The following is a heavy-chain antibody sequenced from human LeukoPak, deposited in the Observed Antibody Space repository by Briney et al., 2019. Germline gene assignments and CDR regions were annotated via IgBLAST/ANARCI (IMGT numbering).Heavy chain of an antibody. CDR3: AREGYSYGLGFDY. D-gene: IGHD5-18*01. CDR2: IWYDGSNK. CDR1: GFTFSSYG. Sequence: PGGSLRLSCAASGFTFSSYGMHWVRQAPGKGLEWVAVIWYDGSNKYYADSVKGRFTISRDNSKNTLYLQMNSLRAEDTAVYYCAREGYSYGLGFDYWGQGTLVTVSS. J-gene: IGHJ4*02. V-gene: IGHV3-33*01.